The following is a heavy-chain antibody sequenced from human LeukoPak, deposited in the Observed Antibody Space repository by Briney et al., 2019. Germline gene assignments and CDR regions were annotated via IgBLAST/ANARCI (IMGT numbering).Heavy chain of an antibody. CDR3: ARDWEYYYDSSGYYGFDY. CDR1: GYTFTGYY. Sequence: GASVKVSCKASGYTFTGYYMHWVRQAPGQGLEWMGRINPNSGGTNYAQKFQGRVNITRGRSLSTDYMELSRLSSDDTAVYSCARDWEYYYDSSGYYGFDYWGQGTLVTVSS. CDR2: INPNSGGT. D-gene: IGHD3-22*01. V-gene: IGHV1-2*06. J-gene: IGHJ4*02.